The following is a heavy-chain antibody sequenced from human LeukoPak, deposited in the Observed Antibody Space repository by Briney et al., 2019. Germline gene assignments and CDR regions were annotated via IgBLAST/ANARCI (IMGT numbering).Heavy chain of an antibody. CDR1: GFTFSDSS. CDR2: MEKELNGYAT. Sequence: PGGSLRLSCAASGFTFSDSSMHWVRQASGKGLEWIGLMEKELNGYATAYAASVRGRFTISRDDPQNTAYLQMDSLKTEDTALYYCTRDSGTYNWLDPWGQGTLVTVSS. V-gene: IGHV3-73*01. D-gene: IGHD1-26*01. J-gene: IGHJ5*02. CDR3: TRDSGTYNWLDP.